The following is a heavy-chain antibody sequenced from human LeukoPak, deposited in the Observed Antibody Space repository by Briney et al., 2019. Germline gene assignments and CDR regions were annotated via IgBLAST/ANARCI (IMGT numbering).Heavy chain of an antibody. V-gene: IGHV3-72*01. CDR2: TRNKANSYTT. CDR1: GFTFSDHY. CDR3: ARVGRYDFWSGYYTLDYYYYMDV. Sequence: QAGGSLRLSCAASGFTFSDHYMDWVRQAPGKGLEWVGRTRNKANSYTTEYAASVKGRFTISRDDSKNSLYLQMNSLKTEDTAVYYCARVGRYDFWSGYYTLDYYYYMDVWGKGTTVTVSS. D-gene: IGHD3-3*01. J-gene: IGHJ6*03.